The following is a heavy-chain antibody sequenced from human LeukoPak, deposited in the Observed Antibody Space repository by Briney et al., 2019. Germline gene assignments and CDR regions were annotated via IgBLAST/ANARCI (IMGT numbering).Heavy chain of an antibody. V-gene: IGHV1-46*01. CDR3: ARDIANCGGKMEDSDG. CDR1: GYTFTSYY. D-gene: IGHD4-23*01. Sequence: ASVKVSCKASGYTFTSYYMHWVRQAPGQGLEWMGIINPSGGSISYAQKFQGRVTMTRDTSKSTLYMQLSSLRSEDTAVYYCARDIANCGGKMEDSDGWGQGTPVTVSS. CDR2: INPSGGSI. J-gene: IGHJ4*02.